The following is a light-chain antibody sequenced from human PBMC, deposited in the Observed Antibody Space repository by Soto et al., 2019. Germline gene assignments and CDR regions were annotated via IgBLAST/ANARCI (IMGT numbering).Light chain of an antibody. CDR2: SVS. J-gene: IGKJ4*01. Sequence: ALQLTQSPSSLSASVGDRVTITCRASQVIRSALAWYQQKPGKAPDLLIYSVSRLQSGVPSRFSGSGSGTDFTLTISSLQPEDSATYYCQQFNNYLLTFGGGTKVEIK. CDR3: QQFNNYLLT. CDR1: QVIRSA. V-gene: IGKV1D-13*01.